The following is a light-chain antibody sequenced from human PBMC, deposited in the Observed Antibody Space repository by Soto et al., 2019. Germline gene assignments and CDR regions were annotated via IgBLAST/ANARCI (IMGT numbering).Light chain of an antibody. CDR1: QSVNSN. J-gene: IGKJ2*02. CDR2: GVS. V-gene: IGKV3-15*01. CDR3: QQYDNWPCT. Sequence: EIVMTQSPATLSVSPGERATLSCRASQSVNSNLAWFQQKPGQAPRLVISGVSTRATGIPARFSGSGSGTEFTLTISSLQSEDFAVYYCQQYDNWPCTFGQGTKLEIK.